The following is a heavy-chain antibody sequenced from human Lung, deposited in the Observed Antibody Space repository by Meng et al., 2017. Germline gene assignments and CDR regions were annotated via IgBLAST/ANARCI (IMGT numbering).Heavy chain of an antibody. CDR2: ITGDGSST. Sequence: EVRLVASGGGLVQPGGSLRLSCAASGFTFSTHWMHWVRQAPGKGLEWVSRITGDGSSTIYADSVQGRFTMSRDNAKNTLSLQMNSLRAEDTAVYYCARGGVTTDDWGQGTLVTVSS. V-gene: IGHV3-74*01. CDR3: ARGGVTTDD. J-gene: IGHJ4*02. D-gene: IGHD4-17*01. CDR1: GFTFSTHW.